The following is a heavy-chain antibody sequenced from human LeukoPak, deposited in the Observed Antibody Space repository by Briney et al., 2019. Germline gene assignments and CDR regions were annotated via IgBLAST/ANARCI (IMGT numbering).Heavy chain of an antibody. D-gene: IGHD2-2*01. CDR2: IYCSGST. CDR3: ARGVEVVPDANDAFDI. Sequence: SGTLSLTCAVSGGSISSGDYYWSWIRQPPGKGLEWIGYIYCSGSTYYNPSLKSRVTISVDTSKNQFSLKLSSVTAADTAVYYCARGVEVVPDANDAFDIWGQGTMVTVSS. CDR1: GGSISSGDYY. J-gene: IGHJ3*02. V-gene: IGHV4-30-4*08.